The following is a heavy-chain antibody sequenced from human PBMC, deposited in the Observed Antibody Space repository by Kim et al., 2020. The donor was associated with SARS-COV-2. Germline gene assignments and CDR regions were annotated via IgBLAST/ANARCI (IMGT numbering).Heavy chain of an antibody. Sequence: GGSLRLSCVGSGFTFNNYVMHWVRQTPGKGLEWLAVISYDGNTKYYSDSVRGRFTISRGKPKSTLSLQMNSLSPDETAVLYCASDPDVLTGYFNKGYYF. V-gene: IGHV3-30-3*01. CDR3: ASDPDVLTGYFNKGYYF. CDR2: ISYDGNTK. D-gene: IGHD3-9*01. CDR1: GFTFNNYV. J-gene: IGHJ4*01.